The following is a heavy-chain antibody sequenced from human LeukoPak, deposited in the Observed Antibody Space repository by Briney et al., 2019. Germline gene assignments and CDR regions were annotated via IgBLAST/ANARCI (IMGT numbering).Heavy chain of an antibody. CDR3: ARQRVRGVIGWWFDP. Sequence: SETLSLTCTVPGGSISSYYWSWIRQPPGKVLEWMGYIYYSRSTNYNPSLKSRVTISVDTSKNQFSLKLSSVTAADTAVYYCARQRVRGVIGWWFDPWGQGTLVTVSS. CDR2: IYYSRST. V-gene: IGHV4-59*08. D-gene: IGHD3-10*01. CDR1: GGSISSYY. J-gene: IGHJ5*02.